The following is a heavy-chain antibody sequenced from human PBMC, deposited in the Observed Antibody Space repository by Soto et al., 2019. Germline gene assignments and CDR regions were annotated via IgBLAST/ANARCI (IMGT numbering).Heavy chain of an antibody. D-gene: IGHD4-17*01. CDR1: GFTFSNAW. J-gene: IGHJ6*03. CDR3: TTNTEDYGDYGFGYYYYYMDV. CDR2: IKSKTDGGTT. V-gene: IGHV3-15*01. Sequence: GGSLRLSCAASGFTFSNAWMSWVRQAPGKGLEWVGRIKSKTDGGTTDYAAPGKGRFTISRDDSKNTLYLQMNSLKTEDTAVYYCTTNTEDYGDYGFGYYYYYMDVWGKGTTVTVSS.